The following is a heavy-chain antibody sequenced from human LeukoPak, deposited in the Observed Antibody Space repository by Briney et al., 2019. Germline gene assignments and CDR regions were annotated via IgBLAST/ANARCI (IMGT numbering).Heavy chain of an antibody. D-gene: IGHD3-16*02. CDR3: AKGAITFGGVIVGNLFDP. Sequence: GGSLRLSCAASGFTFSSYAMSWVRQAPGKGLEWVSAISGSGGSTYYADSVKGRFTISRDNSKNTLYLQMNSLRAEDTAVYYCAKGAITFGGVIVGNLFDPWGQGTLVTVSS. CDR1: GFTFSSYA. J-gene: IGHJ5*02. V-gene: IGHV3-23*01. CDR2: ISGSGGST.